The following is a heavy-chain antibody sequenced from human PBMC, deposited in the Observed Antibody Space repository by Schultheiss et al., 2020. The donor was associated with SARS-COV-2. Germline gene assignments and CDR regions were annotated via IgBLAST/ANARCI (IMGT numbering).Heavy chain of an antibody. V-gene: IGHV4-39*01. J-gene: IGHJ4*02. CDR3: ARHGPYYDFWSGYLYYFEY. Sequence: GSLRLSCTVSGGSVSSGGYYWSWIRQPPGKGLEWIGEINHGGSTNYNPSLKSRLTISVDTSKNQFSLELSSVTAADTAAYYCARHGPYYDFWSGYLYYFEYWGRGTLVTVSS. CDR1: GGSVSSGGYY. D-gene: IGHD3-3*01. CDR2: INHGGST.